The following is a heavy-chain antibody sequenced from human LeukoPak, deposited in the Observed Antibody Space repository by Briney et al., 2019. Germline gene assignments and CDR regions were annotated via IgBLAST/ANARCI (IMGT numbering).Heavy chain of an antibody. V-gene: IGHV3-23*01. CDR1: GFTFSTYA. J-gene: IGHJ6*02. D-gene: IGHD1-26*01. Sequence: GGSLRLSCAASGFTFSTYAMNWVRQAPGKGQEWVSLISDSGANKHYAASVKGRFTISRDNSKNTLSLQMNSLRPEDTAVYYCAKDVRVGGGGMDVWGQGTPVTVSS. CDR3: AKDVRVGGGGMDV. CDR2: ISDSGANK.